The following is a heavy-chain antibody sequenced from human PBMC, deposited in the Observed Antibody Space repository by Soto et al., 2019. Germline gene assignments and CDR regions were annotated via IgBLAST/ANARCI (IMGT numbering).Heavy chain of an antibody. Sequence: QITFKESGPTLVKPTQTLTLTCTFSGFSLSTSGVGVGWIRQPPGKALGWLAFIYWDDDKRYSPSLMSRLTISQDTYKTQVVLTTTNLYPVDTATYYCAHRRHVRYCSSISGSLEGAFDIWGQGTMVTVSS. CDR3: AHRRHVRYCSSISGSLEGAFDI. V-gene: IGHV2-5*02. CDR1: GFSLSTSGVG. J-gene: IGHJ3*02. D-gene: IGHD2-2*01. CDR2: IYWDDDK.